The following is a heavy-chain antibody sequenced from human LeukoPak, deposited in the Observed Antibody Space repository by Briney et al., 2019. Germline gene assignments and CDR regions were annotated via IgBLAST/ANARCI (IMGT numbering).Heavy chain of an antibody. J-gene: IGHJ5*02. Sequence: GASVKVSCKASGYTFTSYGISWVRQAPGQGLEWMGWISAYNGNTNYAQKLQGRVTMTTDKSTSTAYMELSSLRSEDTAVYYCARGTTVTTYNWFDPWGQGTLVTVSS. CDR2: ISAYNGNT. CDR1: GYTFTSYG. V-gene: IGHV1-18*01. CDR3: ARGTTVTTYNWFDP. D-gene: IGHD4-17*01.